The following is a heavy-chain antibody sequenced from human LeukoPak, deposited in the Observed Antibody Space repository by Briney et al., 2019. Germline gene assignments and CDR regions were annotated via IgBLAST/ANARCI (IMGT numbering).Heavy chain of an antibody. CDR2: IYPGNSHT. V-gene: IGHV5-51*01. CDR3: AKFHATWYGDT. Sequence: GESLKISCQGSGYDFATYWIVWVRQMPGKGLEWMGIIYPGNSHTRYSPSFQGQVTISADTSISTAYLHWSSLQSSDTAMYYCAKFHATWYGDTWGQGTLVTVSS. D-gene: IGHD6-13*01. J-gene: IGHJ4*02. CDR1: GYDFATYW.